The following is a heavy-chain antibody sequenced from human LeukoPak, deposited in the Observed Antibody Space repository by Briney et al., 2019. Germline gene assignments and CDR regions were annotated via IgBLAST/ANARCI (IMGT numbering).Heavy chain of an antibody. Sequence: PGGSLRLSCAVSGFTFNTYWMSWVRQAPGKGLEWVANIKEDGSEKHYGDSVRGRFTISRDNAMNSLYLRMNSLRAEDTALYFCARDTYDSSGYHFYYMDVWSKGTTVTVSS. CDR1: GFTFNTYW. J-gene: IGHJ6*03. CDR3: ARDTYDSSGYHFYYMDV. D-gene: IGHD3-22*01. V-gene: IGHV3-7*01. CDR2: IKEDGSEK.